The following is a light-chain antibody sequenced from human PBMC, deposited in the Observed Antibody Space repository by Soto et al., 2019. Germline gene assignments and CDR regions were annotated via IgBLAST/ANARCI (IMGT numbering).Light chain of an antibody. J-gene: IGKJ2*01. Sequence: EIVMTQSPATLSVSPGERVTLSCWASQSVRSNLAWYQQKPGQAPRLLIYGASTRATGIPARFSGSGSGTEFTLTISSLQSEDFAVYYCQQYNNLPPLYTFGQWTKLEI. CDR2: GAS. V-gene: IGKV3-15*01. CDR3: QQYNNLPPLYT. CDR1: QSVRSN.